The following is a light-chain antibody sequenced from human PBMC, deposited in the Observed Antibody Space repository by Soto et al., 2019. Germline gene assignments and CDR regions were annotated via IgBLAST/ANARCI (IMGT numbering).Light chain of an antibody. V-gene: IGKV1-5*01. J-gene: IGKJ1*01. CDR1: QNVSTW. Sequence: DIQMTQSPSALSASIGDRVTITCRASQNVSTWLAWYQQKPGKAPRSLIFDASRLESGVSSRLSGTGSGTEFTLTINNLQPDDSGTYFCQHYYAFSPWTFGQGTTVQIK. CDR3: QHYYAFSPWT. CDR2: DAS.